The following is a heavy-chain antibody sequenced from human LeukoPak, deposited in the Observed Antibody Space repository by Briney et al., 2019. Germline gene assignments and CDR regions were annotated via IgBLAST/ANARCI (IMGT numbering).Heavy chain of an antibody. V-gene: IGHV3-48*02. D-gene: IGHD3-10*01. Sequence: GGSLRLSCAASGFTFSSYEMNWVRQAPGKGLEWVSYISSSSSTIYYADSVKGRFTISRDNAKNSLYLQMNSLRDEDTAVYYCARRWFGESQGSFDIWGQGTMVTVSS. CDR3: ARRWFGESQGSFDI. CDR2: ISSSSSTI. CDR1: GFTFSSYE. J-gene: IGHJ3*02.